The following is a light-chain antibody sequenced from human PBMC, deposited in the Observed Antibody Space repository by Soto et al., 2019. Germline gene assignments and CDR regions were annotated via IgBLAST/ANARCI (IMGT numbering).Light chain of an antibody. V-gene: IGKV1-5*03. Sequence: DIQMTQSPSTLSASVGDRVTITCRASQSISSWLAWYQQKPGRAPKLLIYKASSLESGVPSRFSGSGSGTEFTLTISSLQPDDFATYFCQQYNTHVTFGGGTKVEIK. CDR2: KAS. CDR3: QQYNTHVT. J-gene: IGKJ4*01. CDR1: QSISSW.